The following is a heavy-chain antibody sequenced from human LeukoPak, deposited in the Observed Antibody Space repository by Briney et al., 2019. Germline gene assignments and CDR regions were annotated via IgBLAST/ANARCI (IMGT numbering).Heavy chain of an antibody. CDR3: AKESDSSGWGSTPSY. D-gene: IGHD6-19*01. Sequence: PGGSLRLSCAASGFTFSDHAMSWVRQAPGKGLEWVSAISGSGGSTYYADSVKGRFTISRDNSKNTLYLQMNSLRAEDTAVYYCAKESDSSGWGSTPSYWGQGTLVTVSS. J-gene: IGHJ4*02. CDR1: GFTFSDHA. CDR2: ISGSGGST. V-gene: IGHV3-23*01.